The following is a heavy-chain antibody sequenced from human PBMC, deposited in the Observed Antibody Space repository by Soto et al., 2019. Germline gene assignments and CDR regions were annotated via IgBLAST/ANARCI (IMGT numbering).Heavy chain of an antibody. D-gene: IGHD6-13*01. CDR1: GGTFSSYA. CDR2: IIPIFGTA. CDR3: VSRAQYSSSWYRGFDY. J-gene: IGHJ4*02. Sequence: QVQLVQSGAEVKKPGSSVKVSCKASGGTFSSYAITWVRQAPGQGLEWMGGIIPIFGTANYAQKFQGRVTITADESTSTAYMELSSLRSEDTAVYYCVSRAQYSSSWYRGFDYWGQGTLVTVSS. V-gene: IGHV1-69*12.